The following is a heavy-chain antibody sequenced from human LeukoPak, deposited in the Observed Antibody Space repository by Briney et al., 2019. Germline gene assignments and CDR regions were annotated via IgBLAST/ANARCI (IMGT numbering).Heavy chain of an antibody. V-gene: IGHV1-18*01. D-gene: IGHD3-22*01. CDR1: GYTFTSYG. Sequence: ASVKVSCKASGYTFTSYGISWVRQAPGQGLEWMGWISAYNGNTNYAQKLQGRVTMTTDTSTSTAYMELRSLRSDDTAVYYCARGERRNYYDSSGSSVDIWGQGTMVTVSS. J-gene: IGHJ3*02. CDR2: ISAYNGNT. CDR3: ARGERRNYYDSSGSSVDI.